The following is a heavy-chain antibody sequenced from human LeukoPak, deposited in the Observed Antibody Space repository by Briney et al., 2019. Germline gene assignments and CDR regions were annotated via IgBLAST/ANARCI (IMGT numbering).Heavy chain of an antibody. CDR1: GDSVSSNSAA. J-gene: IGHJ4*02. CDR3: ARDLTMVRGGGFDY. CDR2: TYYRSKWYN. D-gene: IGHD3-10*01. V-gene: IGHV6-1*01. Sequence: SQTLSLTCAISGDSVSSNSAAWNWIRQSPSRGLEWLGRTYYRSKWYNDYAVSVKSRITINPDTSKNQFSLQLSSVTPEDTAVYYCARDLTMVRGGGFDYWGQGTLVTVSS.